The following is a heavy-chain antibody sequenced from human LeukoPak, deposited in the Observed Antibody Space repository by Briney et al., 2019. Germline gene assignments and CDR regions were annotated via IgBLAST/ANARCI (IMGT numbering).Heavy chain of an antibody. CDR3: ARKDTAMAPFDY. CDR1: GGSISSYF. D-gene: IGHD5-18*01. J-gene: IGHJ4*02. CDR2: IYTSGST. Sequence: SETLSLTCTVSGGSISSYFWTWIRQPAGKGLEWIGRIYTSGSTNYNPSLKSRVTMSVDTSKNQFSLKLSSVTAADTAVYYCARKDTAMAPFDYWGQGTLVTVFS. V-gene: IGHV4-4*07.